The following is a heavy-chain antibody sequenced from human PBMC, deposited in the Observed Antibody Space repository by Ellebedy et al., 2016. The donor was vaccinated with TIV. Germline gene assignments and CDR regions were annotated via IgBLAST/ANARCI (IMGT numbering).Heavy chain of an antibody. D-gene: IGHD1-26*01. CDR2: IYHSGST. J-gene: IGHJ4*02. V-gene: IGHV4-4*02. Sequence: SETLSLTXAVSGGSISSSNWWSWVRQPPGKGLEWIGEIYHSGSTNYNPSLKSRVTISVDKSKNQFSLKLSSVTAADTAVYYCARTESLVGHLDFDYWGQGTLVTVSS. CDR3: ARTESLVGHLDFDY. CDR1: GGSISSSNW.